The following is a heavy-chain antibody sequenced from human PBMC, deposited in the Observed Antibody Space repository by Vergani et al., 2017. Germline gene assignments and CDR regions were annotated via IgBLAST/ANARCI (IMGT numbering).Heavy chain of an antibody. V-gene: IGHV4-4*07. J-gene: IGHJ3*01. CDR1: GFSFRNAW. CDR3: ARDNKQLRPRAFDL. Sequence: VQLVESGGGIVKPGGSLRLSCVASGFSFRNAWMNWVRRTPGKGLKWIGRIYVSGITDYNSSLQSRVSVSVDTSKNQFSLTLTSVTAADTAGYYCARDNKQLRPRAFDLWGQGTMVTVSS. CDR2: IYVSGIT. D-gene: IGHD4-23*01.